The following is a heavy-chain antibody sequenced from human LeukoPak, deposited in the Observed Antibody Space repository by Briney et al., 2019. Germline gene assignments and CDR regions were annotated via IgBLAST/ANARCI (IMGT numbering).Heavy chain of an antibody. V-gene: IGHV4-30-2*01. CDR1: GGSISSGGYS. Sequence: SQTLSLTCAVSGGSISSGGYSWSWIRQPPGKGLEWIGYIYHSGSTYYNPSLKSRVTISVDRSKNQFSLKLSSVTAADTAVYYCARVLGDFWSGYPYYFDYWGQGTLVTVSS. D-gene: IGHD3-3*01. CDR2: IYHSGST. J-gene: IGHJ4*02. CDR3: ARVLGDFWSGYPYYFDY.